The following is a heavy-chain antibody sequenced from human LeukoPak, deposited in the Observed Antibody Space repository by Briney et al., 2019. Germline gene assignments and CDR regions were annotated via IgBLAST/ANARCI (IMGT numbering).Heavy chain of an antibody. CDR2: ISYDGSNK. CDR1: GFTFSSYG. V-gene: IGHV3-30*03. D-gene: IGHD3-3*01. Sequence: GGSLRLSCAASGFTFSSYGMHWVRQAPGKGLEWVAVISYDGSNKYYADSVKGRFTISRDNSKNTLYLQMNSLRAEDTAVYYCARDLITIFGVAFDYWGQGTLVTVSS. CDR3: ARDLITIFGVAFDY. J-gene: IGHJ4*02.